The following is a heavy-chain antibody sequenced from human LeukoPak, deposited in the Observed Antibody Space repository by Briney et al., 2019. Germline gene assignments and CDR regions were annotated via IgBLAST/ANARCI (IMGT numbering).Heavy chain of an antibody. CDR3: ARAGLRFLEWLYNWFDP. CDR2: INPSGGST. CDR1: GYTFIGYY. Sequence: ASVKVSCKASGYTFIGYYIHWVRQAPGQGLEWMGIINPSGGSTSYAQKFQGRVTMTRDMSTSTVYMELSSLRSEDTAVYYCARAGLRFLEWLYNWFDPWGQGTLVTVSS. J-gene: IGHJ5*02. V-gene: IGHV1-46*01. D-gene: IGHD3-3*01.